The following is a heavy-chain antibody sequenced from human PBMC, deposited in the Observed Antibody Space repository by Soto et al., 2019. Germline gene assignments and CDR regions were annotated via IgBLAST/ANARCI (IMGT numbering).Heavy chain of an antibody. CDR2: IYFTGST. V-gene: IGHV4-59*12. CDR1: GGSISSYY. Sequence: PSETLSLTCTVSGGSISSYYWSWIRQPPGKGLEWIGYIYFTGSTNYNPSLESRVTISVDTSKNQFSLKLTSVTAADTAVYYCARFVPCSDRSCAIDYCGQGTLVTVSS. D-gene: IGHD2-15*01. J-gene: IGHJ4*02. CDR3: ARFVPCSDRSCAIDY.